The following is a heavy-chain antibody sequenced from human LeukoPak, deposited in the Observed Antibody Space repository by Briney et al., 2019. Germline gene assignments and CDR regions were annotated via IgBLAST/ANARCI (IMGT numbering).Heavy chain of an antibody. D-gene: IGHD6-6*01. CDR1: GGSIGSGGYY. CDR2: IYYSGST. J-gene: IGHJ5*02. V-gene: IGHV4-31*03. Sequence: SQTLSLTCTVSGGSIGSGGYYWSWIRQHPGKGLEWIGYIYYSGSTYYNPSLKSRVTISVDTSKNQFSLKLSSVTAADTAVYYCARVLGIAARRANWFDPWGQGTLVTVSS. CDR3: ARVLGIAARRANWFDP.